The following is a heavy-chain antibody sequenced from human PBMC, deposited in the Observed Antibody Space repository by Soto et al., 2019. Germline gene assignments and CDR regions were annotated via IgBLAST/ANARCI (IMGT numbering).Heavy chain of an antibody. CDR1: GYTFTNFG. J-gene: IGHJ4*02. Sequence: QVQLVQSGAEVKKPGASVKVSCKTSGYTFTNFGLSWVRQAPGQGLEWMGWISAYNGNTNYAQNFQGRVTMTTDTSTRTAYMELRSLRSVDTAVYYCARGGTPIDSWGQGTLVTVSS. D-gene: IGHD3-16*01. CDR2: ISAYNGNT. CDR3: ARGGTPIDS. V-gene: IGHV1-18*01.